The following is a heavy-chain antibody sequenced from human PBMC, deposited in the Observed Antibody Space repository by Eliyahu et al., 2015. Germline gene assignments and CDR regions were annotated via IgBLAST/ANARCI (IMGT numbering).Heavy chain of an antibody. D-gene: IGHD3-10*01. CDR1: XQLXXLW. Sequence: QVQLVESGGGVVQPAGSLXXSLCSXXXQLXXLWHWHWVRQAPGKGLEWVAVIWYDETNKYYTDSVRGRFTISRDNSKNTLYLQMNSLRVEDTAVYYCARFSGPKSLYASENYFDNWGQGTLVTVSA. V-gene: IGHV3-33*01. CDR2: IWYDETNK. J-gene: IGHJ4*02. CDR3: ARFSGPKSLYASENYFDN.